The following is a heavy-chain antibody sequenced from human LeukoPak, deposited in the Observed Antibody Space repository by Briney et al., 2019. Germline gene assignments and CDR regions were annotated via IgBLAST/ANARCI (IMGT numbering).Heavy chain of an antibody. CDR3: VRINGLGGWAPFDY. Sequence: PSETLSLTCSVSGDSISSGSHYWSWIRQPAGKGLEWIGLIYATGSYGYNPALKSRVTISVDTSKNQFSLKLTSVTAADTAVYYRVRINGLGGWAPFDYWGQGTLVSVSS. J-gene: IGHJ4*02. D-gene: IGHD6-19*01. CDR1: GDSISSGSHY. CDR2: IYATGSY. V-gene: IGHV4-61*02.